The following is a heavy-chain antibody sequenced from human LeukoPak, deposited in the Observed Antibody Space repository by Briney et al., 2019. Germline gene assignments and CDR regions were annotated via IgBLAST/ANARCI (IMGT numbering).Heavy chain of an antibody. V-gene: IGHV4-61*02. CDR3: ARGVSGSYWDTNWFDP. J-gene: IGHJ5*02. Sequence: SSETLSLTWTVSGGSISSGSYYWSWIRRPAGKGLEWIGRIYTSGSTNYNPSLKSRVTISVDTSKNQFSLKLSSVTAADTAVYYCARGVSGSYWDTNWFDPRGQGTLVTVSS. CDR1: GGSISSGSYY. CDR2: IYTSGST. D-gene: IGHD1-26*01.